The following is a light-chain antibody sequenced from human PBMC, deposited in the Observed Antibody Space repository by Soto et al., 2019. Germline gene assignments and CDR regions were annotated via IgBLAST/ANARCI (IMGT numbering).Light chain of an antibody. Sequence: EIVMTQSPATLSVSPGKQATLSCRASQSVSGSLAWYRQRPGQAPSLLIYDASARASGIPARFSGSGSGTEFTLTISSLQSDDSAIYFCQQYDSWPFTFGQGTKVDIK. V-gene: IGKV3-15*01. CDR2: DAS. CDR1: QSVSGS. CDR3: QQYDSWPFT. J-gene: IGKJ3*01.